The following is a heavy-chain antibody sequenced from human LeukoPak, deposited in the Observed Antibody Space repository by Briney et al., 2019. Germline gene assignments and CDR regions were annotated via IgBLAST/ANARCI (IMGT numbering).Heavy chain of an antibody. D-gene: IGHD2-21*02. CDR3: AKEVDCPSDCLFFHS. J-gene: IGHJ4*02. Sequence: PGGSLRLSCAASGFTFDRFTIHWARQTPGKGLEWVSLINRRGHTFYADSVKGRFTISRDNSRNSVFLQMNSLRPEDTALYHCAKEVDCPSDCLFFHSWGQGTLVTVSS. CDR1: GFTFDRFT. V-gene: IGHV3-43*01. CDR2: INRRGHT.